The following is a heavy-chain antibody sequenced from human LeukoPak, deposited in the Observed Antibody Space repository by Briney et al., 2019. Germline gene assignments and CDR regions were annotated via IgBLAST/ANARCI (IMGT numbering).Heavy chain of an antibody. Sequence: ASVKVSCKVSGYTLTELSMHWVRQAPGKGLEWMGGFDPEDGETIYAQKFQGRVTMTEDTSTDTAYMELSSLRSEDTAVYYCATGISGFRLNPFDYGGQGTLVTVSS. D-gene: IGHD3-22*01. CDR3: ATGISGFRLNPFDY. V-gene: IGHV1-24*01. J-gene: IGHJ4*02. CDR1: GYTLTELS. CDR2: FDPEDGET.